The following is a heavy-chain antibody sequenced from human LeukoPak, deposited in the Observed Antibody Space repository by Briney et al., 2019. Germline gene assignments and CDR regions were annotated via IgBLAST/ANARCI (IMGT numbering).Heavy chain of an antibody. CDR1: GFTFSNYY. J-gene: IGHJ4*02. Sequence: PGGSLRLSCAASGFTFSNYYMRWVRQAPGKGLEWVSSIRVPGGDTYYAGSVKGRFTISRDNSKNTLYLQMNSLRAEDTAVYYCATGSYSGSFSPIDNWGQGTLVTVSS. D-gene: IGHD1-26*01. CDR2: IRVPGGDT. V-gene: IGHV3-23*01. CDR3: ATGSYSGSFSPIDN.